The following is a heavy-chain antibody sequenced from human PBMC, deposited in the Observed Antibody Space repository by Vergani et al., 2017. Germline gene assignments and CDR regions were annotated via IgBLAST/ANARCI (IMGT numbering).Heavy chain of an antibody. V-gene: IGHV3-48*03. CDR3: ARDRIDSYGPWDY. Sequence: EVQLVESGGGLVQPGGSLRLSCAASGFTFSSYEMNWVRQAPGKGLEWVSYISSSGSTIYYADSVKGRFTISRDNAKNSLYLQMNSLRAEDTAVYYCARDRIDSYGPWDYWGQGTLVTVSS. CDR2: ISSSGSTI. CDR1: GFTFSSYE. D-gene: IGHD5-18*01. J-gene: IGHJ4*02.